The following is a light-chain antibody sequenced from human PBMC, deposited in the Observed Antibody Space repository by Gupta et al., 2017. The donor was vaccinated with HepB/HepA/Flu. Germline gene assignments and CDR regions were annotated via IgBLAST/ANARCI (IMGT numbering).Light chain of an antibody. V-gene: IGKV1-9*01. J-gene: IGKJ4*01. Sequence: DIQLTQSPSFLSASVGDRGTITCRASQGISSYLAWYQQKPGKAPKLLIYAASTLQSGVPSRFSGSGSGTEVTLTISSLQPEDFATYYCQQRNRCFGGGTKVEIK. CDR3: QQRNRC. CDR1: QGISSY. CDR2: AAS.